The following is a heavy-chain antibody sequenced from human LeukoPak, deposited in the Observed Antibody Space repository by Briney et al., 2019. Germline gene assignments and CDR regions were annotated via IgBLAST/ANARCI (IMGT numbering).Heavy chain of an antibody. V-gene: IGHV3-30*18. CDR2: ISYDGSNK. CDR3: ANLVVDTDY. CDR1: GFTFSSYG. Sequence: GGSLRLSCAASGFTFSSYGMHWVRQAPGKGLERVAVISYDGSNKYYADSVKGRFTISRDNSKNTLYLQMNSLRAEDTAVYYCANLVVDTDYWGQGTLGTVSS. D-gene: IGHD3-22*01. J-gene: IGHJ4*02.